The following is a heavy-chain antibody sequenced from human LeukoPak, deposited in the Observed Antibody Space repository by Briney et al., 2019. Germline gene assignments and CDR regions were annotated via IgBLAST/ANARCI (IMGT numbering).Heavy chain of an antibody. CDR2: INPNSGGT. J-gene: IGHJ5*02. Sequence: ASVKVSCKTSGYSFSDYYMHWVRQAPGQGLEWMGWINPNSGGTSSVQKFQGRVTMTRDTSITTVYMEVNWLTSDDTAIYYCARADRLDGGPYLIGPCGQGTLVTVSS. V-gene: IGHV1-2*02. D-gene: IGHD2-21*01. CDR1: GYSFSDYY. CDR3: ARADRLDGGPYLIGP.